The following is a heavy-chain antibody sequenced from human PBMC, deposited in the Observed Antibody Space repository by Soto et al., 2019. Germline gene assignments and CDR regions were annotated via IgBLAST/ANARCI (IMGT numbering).Heavy chain of an antibody. Sequence: GGSLRLSCAASGFTFSSYAMSWVRQAPGKGLDWVSAISGYGSTTYYADSVKGRFTISRDNSKNTLYLQMNSLRAEDTAVYYCAKGERLTGWLWGQETLVTVSS. J-gene: IGHJ4*02. V-gene: IGHV3-23*01. CDR3: AKGERLTGWL. CDR1: GFTFSSYA. CDR2: ISGYGSTT. D-gene: IGHD3-9*01.